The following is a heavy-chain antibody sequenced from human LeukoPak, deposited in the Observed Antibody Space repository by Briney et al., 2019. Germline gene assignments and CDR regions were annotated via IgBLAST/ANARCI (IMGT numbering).Heavy chain of an antibody. V-gene: IGHV4-34*01. J-gene: IGHJ4*02. D-gene: IGHD3-10*01. CDR3: ARGKGFGEFRKYYFDY. Sequence: PSETLSLTCAVYGGSFSGYYWSWIRQPPGKGLEWIGEINHSGSTNYNPSLKSRVTISVDTSKNQFSLKLSSVTAADTAVYYCARGKGFGEFRKYYFDYWGQGTLVTVSS. CDR1: GGSFSGYY. CDR2: INHSGST.